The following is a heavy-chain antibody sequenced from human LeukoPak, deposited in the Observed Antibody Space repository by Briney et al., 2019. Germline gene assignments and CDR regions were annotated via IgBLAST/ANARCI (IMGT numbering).Heavy chain of an antibody. CDR1: GGSISSSSYY. J-gene: IGHJ4*02. V-gene: IGHV4-39*07. CDR3: ASSRSSSSEIDY. CDR2: IYHSGST. Sequence: SETLSLTCTVSGGSISSSSYYWGWIRQPPGKGLEWIGEIYHSGSTNYNPSLKSRVTISVDKSKNQFSLKLSSVTAADTAVYYCASSRSSSSEIDYWGQGTLVTVSS. D-gene: IGHD6-13*01.